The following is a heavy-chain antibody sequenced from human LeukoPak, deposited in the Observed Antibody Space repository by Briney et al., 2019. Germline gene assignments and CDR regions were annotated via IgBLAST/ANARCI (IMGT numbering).Heavy chain of an antibody. CDR2: INHSGST. CDR1: GGSFSGYY. CDR3: AKEGTVRWFDP. D-gene: IGHD1-14*01. Sequence: KASETLSLTCAVYGGSFSGYYWSWIRQPPGKGLEWIGEINHSGSTNYNPSLKSRVTISVETSKNQFSLKLNSVTAADTAVYYCAKEGTVRWFDPWGQGTLVTVSS. J-gene: IGHJ5*02. V-gene: IGHV4-34*01.